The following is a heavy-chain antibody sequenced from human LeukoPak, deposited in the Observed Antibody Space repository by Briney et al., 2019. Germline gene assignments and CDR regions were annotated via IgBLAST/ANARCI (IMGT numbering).Heavy chain of an antibody. CDR3: AREFEGYDDYLDSYYGMDV. CDR2: ISPILGLR. J-gene: IGHJ6*02. CDR1: GSTFIRDT. D-gene: IGHD4-17*01. V-gene: IGHV1-69*04. Sequence: VASVKVSCKTSGSTFIRDTISWVRQAPGQGLEWMGRISPILGLRNFAQKFQGRVTITADKSTSTAYMELSSLRSEDTAVYYCAREFEGYDDYLDSYYGMDVWGQGTTVTVSS.